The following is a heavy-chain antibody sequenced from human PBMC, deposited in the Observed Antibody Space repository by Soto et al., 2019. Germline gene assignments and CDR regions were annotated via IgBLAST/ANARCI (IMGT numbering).Heavy chain of an antibody. V-gene: IGHV1-69*01. J-gene: IGHJ6*02. CDR2: IIPMFGIG. CDR3: ARGEREIYFYEMDV. D-gene: IGHD1-26*01. CDR1: GGSFSKYG. Sequence: QVQLVQSGAEVKMPGSSVRVSCKASGGSFSKYGISWVRQAPGQGLEWMGGIIPMFGIGNYAEKFLGRVTITADEYTSTCHMERSSLRSGDAAVYFCARGEREIYFYEMDVWGQGTKVTVFS.